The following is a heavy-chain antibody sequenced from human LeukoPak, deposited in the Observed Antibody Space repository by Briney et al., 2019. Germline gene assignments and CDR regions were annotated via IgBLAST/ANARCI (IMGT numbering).Heavy chain of an antibody. CDR3: ARDGRGAVAGTGFDY. Sequence: SVKVSCKASGGTFISYAISWARQAPGQGLEWMGGIIPIFGTANYAQKFQGRVTITADKSTSTAYMELSSLRSGDTAVYYCARDGRGAVAGTGFDYWGQGTLVTVSS. V-gene: IGHV1-69*06. D-gene: IGHD6-19*01. CDR2: IIPIFGTA. J-gene: IGHJ4*02. CDR1: GGTFISYA.